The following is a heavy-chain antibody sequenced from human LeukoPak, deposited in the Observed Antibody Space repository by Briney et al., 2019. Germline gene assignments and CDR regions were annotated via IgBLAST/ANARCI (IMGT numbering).Heavy chain of an antibody. Sequence: SVKVSCKASGGTFSSYAISWVRQPPGQGLEWMGGIIPIFGTANYAQKFQGRVTITADESTSTDYMELSSLRSEDTAVYYCARYTWIQSIFGPNWFDPWGQGTLVTVSS. V-gene: IGHV1-69*01. CDR1: GGTFSSYA. J-gene: IGHJ5*02. CDR3: ARYTWIQSIFGPNWFDP. D-gene: IGHD5-18*01. CDR2: IIPIFGTA.